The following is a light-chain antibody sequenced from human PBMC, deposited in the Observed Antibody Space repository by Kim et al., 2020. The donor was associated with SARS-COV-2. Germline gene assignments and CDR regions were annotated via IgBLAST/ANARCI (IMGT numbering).Light chain of an antibody. CDR1: SMGSKG. J-gene: IGLJ2*01. V-gene: IGLV3-21*04. Sequence: PGKTARITWGGNSMGSKGVHWYQQKPGQAPVLVINYDSDRPSGIPERFSGSNSGNTATLTISRVEAGDEADYYCQVWDSSSDHRVVFGGGTQLTVL. CDR3: QVWDSSSDHRVV. CDR2: YDS.